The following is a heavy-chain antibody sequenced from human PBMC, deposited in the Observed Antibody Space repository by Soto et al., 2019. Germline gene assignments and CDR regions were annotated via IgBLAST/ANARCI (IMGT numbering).Heavy chain of an antibody. D-gene: IGHD3-22*01. Sequence: QVQLQQWGAGLLKPSETLSLTCAVYGGSFSGYYWSWIRQPPGKGLEWIGEINHSGSTNYNPSLKFRGTISVDTSKSQFSLKLSSVTACVSAVYYCARVQVSSGYYYGYRGQGTLVTVSS. CDR3: ARVQVSSGYYYGY. CDR1: GGSFSGYY. J-gene: IGHJ4*02. V-gene: IGHV4-34*01. CDR2: INHSGST.